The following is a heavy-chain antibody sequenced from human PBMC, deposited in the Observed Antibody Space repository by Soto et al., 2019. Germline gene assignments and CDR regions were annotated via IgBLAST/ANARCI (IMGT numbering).Heavy chain of an antibody. CDR1: GYTCPRCG. J-gene: IGHJ6*02. D-gene: IGHD2-15*01. CDR2: ISGYYGNC. Sequence: SVNVSCKASGYTCPRCGITWVRLAPRQGREWMGWISGYYGNCKYAQEFEDGVTMTTDTSTSTAYMDLRSLTSDDTAVYYCVREGDCSGGSCALYSRGYSGMDFWG. V-gene: IGHV1-18*01. CDR3: VREGDCSGGSCALYSRGYSGMDF.